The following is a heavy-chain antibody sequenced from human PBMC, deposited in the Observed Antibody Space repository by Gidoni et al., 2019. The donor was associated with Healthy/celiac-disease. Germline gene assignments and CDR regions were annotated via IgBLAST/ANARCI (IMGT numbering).Heavy chain of an antibody. CDR3: ARRGSLTYYYGSGSSGNDAFDI. J-gene: IGHJ3*02. Sequence: EVQLVESGVGLVQPGGSLRLSCAASGFTFSSYWMHWVRQAPGKGLVWVSRINSDGSSTSYADSVKGRFTISRDNAKNTLYLQMNSLRAEDTAVYYCARRGSLTYYYGSGSSGNDAFDIWGQGTMVTVSS. V-gene: IGHV3-74*01. CDR1: GFTFSSYW. CDR2: INSDGSST. D-gene: IGHD3-10*01.